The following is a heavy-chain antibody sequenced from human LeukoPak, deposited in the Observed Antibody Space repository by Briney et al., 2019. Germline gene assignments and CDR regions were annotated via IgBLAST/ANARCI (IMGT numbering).Heavy chain of an antibody. J-gene: IGHJ4*02. CDR1: GFTFSSYW. V-gene: IGHV3-7*01. CDR3: ARDRIVATIPRLGYFDY. D-gene: IGHD5-12*01. Sequence: PGGSLRLSCAASGFTFSSYWMRWVRQAPGKGLEWVANIKQDGSEKNYVDSVKGRFTISRDNAKNSLYLQMNSLRAEDTAVYYCARDRIVATIPRLGYFDYWGQGTLVTVSS. CDR2: IKQDGSEK.